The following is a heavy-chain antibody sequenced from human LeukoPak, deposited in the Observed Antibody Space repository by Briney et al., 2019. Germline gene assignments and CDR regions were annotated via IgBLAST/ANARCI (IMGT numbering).Heavy chain of an antibody. J-gene: IGHJ4*02. V-gene: IGHV5-51*01. CDR2: IYPGDSDT. Sequence: GESLKISCQGSGYSFTSYWFGWVRQMPGKGLECMGIIYPGDSDTRYSPSFQGQVTISADKSISTAYLQWSSLKASDTAMYYCARLPPAGTLIDFDYWGQGTLVTVSS. CDR3: ARLPPAGTLIDFDY. D-gene: IGHD6-13*01. CDR1: GYSFTSYW.